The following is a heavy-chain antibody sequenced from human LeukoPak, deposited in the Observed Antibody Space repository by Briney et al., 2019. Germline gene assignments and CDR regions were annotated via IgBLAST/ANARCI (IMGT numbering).Heavy chain of an antibody. D-gene: IGHD6-19*01. CDR3: AKPISGGLAVTADWFHP. CDR1: GFPFSNYW. Sequence: GGSLRLSCAVSGFPFSNYWIHWVRQAPGKGLVWVSQINPDGTTTTYADAVKGRFTVSRDNAKNTLYLQMNSLSVEDTAIYYCAKPISGGLAVTADWFHPWGQGTLVVVSS. V-gene: IGHV3-74*01. CDR2: INPDGTTT. J-gene: IGHJ5*01.